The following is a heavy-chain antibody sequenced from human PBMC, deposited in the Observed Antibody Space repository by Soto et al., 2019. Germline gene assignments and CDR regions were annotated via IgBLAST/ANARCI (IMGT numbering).Heavy chain of an antibody. CDR3: AKGLDRASLDF. CDR1: GFTFSTHT. CDR2: LTADSDDT. Sequence: SLRLSCVASGFTFSTHTMNWVRQAPGKGLEWVSRLTADSDDTSYADSIKGRFTISRDNSKNTLYLQMNSLRAEDTAIYYCAKGLDRASLDFWGQGALVTVSS. J-gene: IGHJ4*02. D-gene: IGHD1-1*01. V-gene: IGHV3-23*01.